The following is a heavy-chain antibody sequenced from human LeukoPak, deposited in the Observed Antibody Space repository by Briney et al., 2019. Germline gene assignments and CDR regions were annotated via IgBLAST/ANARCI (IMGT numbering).Heavy chain of an antibody. CDR1: RYTFASSW. V-gene: IGHV5-51*01. CDR3: ARLGGDGSSDY. J-gene: IGHJ4*02. Sequence: GESLKISCTGSRYTFASSWIGWVRQMPGKGLEWMGIIYPGDSDTRYSPSFQGQVTISADKSISTAYLQWSSLKASDTAMYYCARLGGDGSSDYWGQGTLVTVSS. D-gene: IGHD2-21*02. CDR2: IYPGDSDT.